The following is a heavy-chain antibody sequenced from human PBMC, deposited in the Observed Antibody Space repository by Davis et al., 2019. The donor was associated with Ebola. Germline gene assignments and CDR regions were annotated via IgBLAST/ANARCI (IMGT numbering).Heavy chain of an antibody. CDR3: ARVLVGPNYYYNYGIDV. CDR1: GGSISSYY. J-gene: IGHJ6*02. Sequence: PSETLSLTCTVSGGSISSYYWSWIRQPPGKGLEWIGYIYYSGSTNYNPSLNRLVTISVDTSKNQFTLKLRSVTAADTAVYYCARVLVGPNYYYNYGIDVWGQGTTVTVSS. CDR2: IYYSGST. V-gene: IGHV4-59*01. D-gene: IGHD3-16*01.